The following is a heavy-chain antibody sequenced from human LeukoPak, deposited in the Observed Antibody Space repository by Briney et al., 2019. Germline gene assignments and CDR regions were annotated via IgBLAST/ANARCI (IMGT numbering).Heavy chain of an antibody. J-gene: IGHJ4*02. CDR1: GYTFPNYG. Sequence: ASVKVSCTASGYTFPNYGISWVRQAPGQGLEWMGWISPYNGNINYAQKLQGRVTMTTDTSTNTAYMELRSLRSDDTAVYYCARDGYNYGLDNWGQGTVVTVSS. V-gene: IGHV1-18*01. D-gene: IGHD5-18*01. CDR2: ISPYNGNI. CDR3: ARDGYNYGLDN.